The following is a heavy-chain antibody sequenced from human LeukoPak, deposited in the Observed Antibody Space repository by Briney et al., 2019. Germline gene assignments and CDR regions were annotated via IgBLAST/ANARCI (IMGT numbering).Heavy chain of an antibody. J-gene: IGHJ4*01. CDR1: GGSISGSSYY. CDR3: ARGEGARDGYNYAGPFYFDY. Sequence: SETLSLTCTVSGGSISGSSYYWGWIRQPPGKGLEWIGSIYYSGSTYYNPSLKSRVTISVDTSKNQFSLKLNSMTAADTAVYYCARGEGARDGYNYAGPFYFDYWGHGTLVTVSS. CDR2: IYYSGST. D-gene: IGHD5-24*01. V-gene: IGHV4-39*01.